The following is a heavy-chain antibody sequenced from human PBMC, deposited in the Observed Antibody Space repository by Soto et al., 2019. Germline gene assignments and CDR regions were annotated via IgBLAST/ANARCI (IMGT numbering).Heavy chain of an antibody. CDR2: ISKTGDTI. J-gene: IGHJ4*02. D-gene: IGHD3-16*02. Sequence: QPGGSLRLSCAASGFTFSNYRMHWVRQAPGKGLEWIASISKTGDTIYYADSVKGRFTISRDDAKNSLFLQMNGLRDEDTAVYYCATLIQKVISTSVDYWGQGTLVTVSS. CDR3: ATLIQKVISTSVDY. CDR1: GFTFSNYR. V-gene: IGHV3-48*02.